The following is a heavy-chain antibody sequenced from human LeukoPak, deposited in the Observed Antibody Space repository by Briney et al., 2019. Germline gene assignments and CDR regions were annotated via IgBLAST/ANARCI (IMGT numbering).Heavy chain of an antibody. CDR2: ISAFNGNT. Sequence: PGASVKVSCKASGYIFSNYGFSWVRQAPGQGLEWMGWISAFNGNTKYSQKFQDRVTMTTDTSTSTAYMELRSLRSDDAAVYYCARVLRELRVGRPGFDPWGQGTLVTVSS. V-gene: IGHV1-18*01. CDR1: GYIFSNYG. CDR3: ARVLRELRVGRPGFDP. D-gene: IGHD3-3*01. J-gene: IGHJ5*02.